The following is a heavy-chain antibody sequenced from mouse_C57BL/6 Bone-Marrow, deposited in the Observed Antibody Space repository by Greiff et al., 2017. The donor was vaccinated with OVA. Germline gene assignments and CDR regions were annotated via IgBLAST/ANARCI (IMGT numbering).Heavy chain of an antibody. Sequence: VQLQQSGAELARPGASVKLSCKASGYTFTSYGISWVKQSTGQGLEWIGEIYPRSGNTYYNEKFKGKATLTADKSSSTAYMELRSLTSEDSAVYFCARSNYVKGFDDWGQGTTLTVSS. CDR1: GYTFTSYG. V-gene: IGHV1-81*01. J-gene: IGHJ2*01. D-gene: IGHD1-1*01. CDR3: ARSNYVKGFDD. CDR2: IYPRSGNT.